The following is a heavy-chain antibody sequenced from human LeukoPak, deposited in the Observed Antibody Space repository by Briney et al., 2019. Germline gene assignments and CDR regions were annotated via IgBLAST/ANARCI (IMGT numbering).Heavy chain of an antibody. Sequence: GGSLRLSCVASGLNFDDSAMHWVRQAPGKGLEWVSLISADGGSTFSADSVKGRFSISKDNSKNSLYPQMNSLRSEDTAMYYCAKESGKFDYWGQGTLVAVSS. D-gene: IGHD5-12*01. CDR1: GLNFDDSA. J-gene: IGHJ4*02. CDR3: AKESGKFDY. CDR2: ISADGGST. V-gene: IGHV3-43*02.